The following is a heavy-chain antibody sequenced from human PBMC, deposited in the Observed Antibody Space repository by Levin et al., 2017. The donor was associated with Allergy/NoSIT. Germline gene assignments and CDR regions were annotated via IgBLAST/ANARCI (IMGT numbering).Heavy chain of an antibody. D-gene: IGHD3-16*01. CDR3: AKWLIGGVGAFDI. J-gene: IGHJ3*02. Sequence: GGSLRLSCVASGFTFSNYAMTWVRQAPGKGLEWVSSLGVTGNTYYADSVTGRFAISRDNSKNTLFLQMNSLRADDTAVYYCAKWLIGGVGAFDIWGQGTMVTVSS. CDR2: LGVTGNT. CDR1: GFTFSNYA. V-gene: IGHV3-23*01.